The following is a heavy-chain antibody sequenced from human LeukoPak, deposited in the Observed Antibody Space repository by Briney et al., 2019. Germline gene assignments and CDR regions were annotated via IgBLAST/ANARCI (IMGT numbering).Heavy chain of an antibody. V-gene: IGHV5-51*01. CDR3: ASGGNYLNQYFQH. CDR1: EYSFTSYL. Sequence: AESLSTSCKGSEYSFTSYLISWVRQMPGKGLEWMVIIYPDDSDTKYSPSFQGQVIISADKSISTDYLQWSSLKASDTAMYYCASGGNYLNQYFQHWGQGTLVTVSS. J-gene: IGHJ1*01. D-gene: IGHD1-26*01. CDR2: IYPDDSDT.